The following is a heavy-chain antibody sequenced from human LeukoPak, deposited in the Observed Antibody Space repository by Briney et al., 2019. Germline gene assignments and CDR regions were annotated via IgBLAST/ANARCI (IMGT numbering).Heavy chain of an antibody. J-gene: IGHJ4*02. CDR1: GGSISSYY. Sequence: SETLSLTCTVSGGSISSYYWSWIRQPPGKGLEWIGYIYYSGSTNYNPSLKSRVTISVDTSKNQFSLKLSSVTAADTAVYYCARTYCSGGSCYSLDYWGQGTLVTVSS. V-gene: IGHV4-59*01. CDR2: IYYSGST. CDR3: ARTYCSGGSCYSLDY. D-gene: IGHD2-15*01.